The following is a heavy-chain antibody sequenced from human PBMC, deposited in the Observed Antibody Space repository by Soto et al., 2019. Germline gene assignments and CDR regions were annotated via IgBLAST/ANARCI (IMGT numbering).Heavy chain of an antibody. CDR3: ARKVSGSTGRPDLWYFDL. CDR1: GFTFSGYA. CDR2: ISGGGDAT. Sequence: EVQLLDSGGGLVQPGGSLSLSCAASGFTFSGYALTWVRQAPGKGLEWVSAISGGGDATFYADSVKGRFTISRDNSKNTLYLQMNTLRAEDTAVYYCARKVSGSTGRPDLWYFDLWCRGTLVTVSS. V-gene: IGHV3-23*01. J-gene: IGHJ2*01. D-gene: IGHD3-10*01.